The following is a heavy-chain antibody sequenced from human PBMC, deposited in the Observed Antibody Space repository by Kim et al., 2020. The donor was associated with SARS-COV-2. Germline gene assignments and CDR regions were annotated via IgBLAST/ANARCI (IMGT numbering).Heavy chain of an antibody. D-gene: IGHD2-2*01. J-gene: IGHJ6*02. V-gene: IGHV3-73*01. CDR3: TRPEISTSYNYGMYV. Sequence: AASVNGRFTVSRDDAKNTAYLQMTSLETEDTAVYYCTRPEISTSYNYGMYVWGQGTTVTVS.